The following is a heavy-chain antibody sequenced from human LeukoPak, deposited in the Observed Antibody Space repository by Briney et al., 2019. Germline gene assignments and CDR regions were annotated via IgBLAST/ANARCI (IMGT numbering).Heavy chain of an antibody. Sequence: GRSLRLSCAASGFTFTSYAMHWVRQAPGKGLEWVAVISYDGSNKYYADSVKGRFTISRDNSKNTLYLQMNSLRAEDTAVYYCARGYCSGGSCYSFDYWGHGTLVTVSS. V-gene: IGHV3-30*04. J-gene: IGHJ4*01. D-gene: IGHD2-15*01. CDR2: ISYDGSNK. CDR1: GFTFTSYA. CDR3: ARGYCSGGSCYSFDY.